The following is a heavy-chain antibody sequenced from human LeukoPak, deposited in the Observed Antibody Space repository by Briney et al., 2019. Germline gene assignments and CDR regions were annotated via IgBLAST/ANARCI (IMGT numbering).Heavy chain of an antibody. CDR1: GDSISSGDYY. CDR2: ISSSGST. CDR3: ARGPYSYDSSGAFDI. D-gene: IGHD3-22*01. J-gene: IGHJ3*02. Sequence: PSETLSLTCTVSGDSISSGDYYWSWLLQPAGKGLEWIGRISSSGSTNYNPSLKSRVTISVDTSKNQFSLKLSSVTAADTAVYFCARGPYSYDSSGAFDIWGQGTMVTVSS. V-gene: IGHV4-61*02.